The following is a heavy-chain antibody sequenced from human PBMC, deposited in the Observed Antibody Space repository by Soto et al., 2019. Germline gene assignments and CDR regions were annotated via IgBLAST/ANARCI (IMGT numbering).Heavy chain of an antibody. V-gene: IGHV1-2*04. CDR2: INPNSGGT. D-gene: IGHD3-3*01. Sequence: ASVKVSCKASGYTFTGYYMHWVRQAPGQGLEWMGWINPNSGGTNYAQKFQGWVTMTRDTSISTAYMELSRLRSDDTAVYYCARDTGLTIFGSYYYYGMDVWGQGTTVTVSS. CDR3: ARDTGLTIFGSYYYYGMDV. J-gene: IGHJ6*02. CDR1: GYTFTGYY.